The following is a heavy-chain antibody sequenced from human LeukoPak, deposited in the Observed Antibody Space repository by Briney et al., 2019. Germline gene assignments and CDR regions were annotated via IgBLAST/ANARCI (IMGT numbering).Heavy chain of an antibody. V-gene: IGHV4-59*01. D-gene: IGHD5-24*01. CDR1: GGSISSYY. CDR3: AKGDAYNPSSFYGVDV. Sequence: SETLSLTCTVSGGSISSYYWSWIRQPPGKGLEWIGYIFYSGSTNYNPPLKSRVTISVDTSKNQFSLKLTSVTAADTAVYYCAKGDAYNPSSFYGVDVWGQGTTVTVSS. J-gene: IGHJ6*02. CDR2: IFYSGST.